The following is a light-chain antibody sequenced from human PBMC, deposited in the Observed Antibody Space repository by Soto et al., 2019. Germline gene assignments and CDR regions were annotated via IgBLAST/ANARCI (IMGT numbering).Light chain of an antibody. CDR3: QQYTGSLYT. CDR2: GAS. Sequence: ENVLTQSPGTLSLSTGESATLSCRARELVSSGYLSWYQQKPGQAPRLLMYGASTRATGIPDRFSGSGSGTDFTLTISRLEPEDFAVYYCQQYTGSLYTFGQGTKLEIK. V-gene: IGKV3-20*01. CDR1: ELVSSGY. J-gene: IGKJ2*01.